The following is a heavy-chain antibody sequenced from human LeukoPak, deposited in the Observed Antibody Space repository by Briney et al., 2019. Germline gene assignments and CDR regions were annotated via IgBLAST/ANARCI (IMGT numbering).Heavy chain of an antibody. CDR2: ISPSGGIT. Sequence: PGGSLRLSCAASGFTFSSHGMNWVRQAPGKGLEWVSGISPSGGITYYADSVKGRFIMSRDNSKNTLYLQMNSLRAEDTAVYYCARYYYDSSGYYYFDYGGQGTLVTVSS. CDR3: ARYYYDSSGYYYFDY. J-gene: IGHJ4*02. V-gene: IGHV3-23*01. CDR1: GFTFSSHG. D-gene: IGHD3-22*01.